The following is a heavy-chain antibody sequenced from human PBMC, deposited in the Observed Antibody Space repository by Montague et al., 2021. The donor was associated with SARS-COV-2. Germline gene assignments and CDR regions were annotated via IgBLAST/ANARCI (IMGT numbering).Heavy chain of an antibody. CDR1: GASVTSTNW. V-gene: IGHV4-4*02. J-gene: IGHJ4*02. Sequence: SETLSLTCGVSGASVTSTNWRCWVRQPTGKGLEWIGEIYHTGNTNYSSSLKNRVSISLDKSKNQLSLRLNSVTAADTAVYYCASPKEGSGYYRPFDDWGQGILVTVSS. CDR3: ASPKEGSGYYRPFDD. D-gene: IGHD3-22*01. CDR2: IYHTGNT.